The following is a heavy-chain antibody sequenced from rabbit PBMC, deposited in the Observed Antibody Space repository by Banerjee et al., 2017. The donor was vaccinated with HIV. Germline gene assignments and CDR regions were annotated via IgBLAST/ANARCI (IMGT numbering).Heavy chain of an antibody. Sequence: QEQLVESGGGLVQPEGSLTLTCTASGFSFSSNVMCWVRQAPGKGLEWIACIYAGSSGSTVYASWAKGRFTISKTSSTTVTLQMTSLTAADTATYFCARSYGSSRGDLYFNLWGPGTLVTVS. V-gene: IGHV1S45*01. CDR3: ARSYGSSRGDLYFNL. CDR2: IYAGSSGST. D-gene: IGHD1-1*01. CDR1: GFSFSSNV. J-gene: IGHJ4*01.